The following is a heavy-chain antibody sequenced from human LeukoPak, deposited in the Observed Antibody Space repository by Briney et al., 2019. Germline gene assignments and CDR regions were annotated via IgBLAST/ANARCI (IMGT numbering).Heavy chain of an antibody. V-gene: IGHV1-8*01. CDR3: ARRNSPSRTTALPRGRAFDI. CDR2: MNPVSGNA. Sequence: ASVKVSCKASGYTFTNFDINWVRQAPGQGLEWMGWMNPVSGNAGSAQKFQGRVTLTRDTSITTAYMELSSLRSEDTAVYFCARRNSPSRTTALPRGRAFDIWGQGTVVSVSS. CDR1: GYTFTNFD. D-gene: IGHD2/OR15-2a*01. J-gene: IGHJ3*02.